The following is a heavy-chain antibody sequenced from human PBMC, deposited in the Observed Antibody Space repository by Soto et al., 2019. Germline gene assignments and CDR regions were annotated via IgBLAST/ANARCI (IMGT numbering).Heavy chain of an antibody. CDR3: ARESQYDGAAAKGSTMNYYHPYAMHF. Sequence: ASGKVSCKASGYTFTSYGISWVRQAPGQGLEWMGWISAYNGNTNYAQKPQGRVTMTTDTSTSTAYMELRSLRSDDTAVYYRARESQYDGAAAKGSTMNYYHPYAMHFSCQATIVTVS. J-gene: IGHJ6*02. D-gene: IGHD6-13*01. CDR2: ISAYNGNT. V-gene: IGHV1-18*01. CDR1: GYTFTSYG.